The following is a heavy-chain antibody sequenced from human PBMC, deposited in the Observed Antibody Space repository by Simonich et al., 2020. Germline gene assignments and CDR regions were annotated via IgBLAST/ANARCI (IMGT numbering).Heavy chain of an antibody. V-gene: IGHV1-3*01. CDR2: SNAGNGNT. J-gene: IGHJ3*02. CDR1: GYTFTSYA. Sequence: QVQLVQSGAEVKKPGASVKVSCKASGYTFTSYAMHWGRQAPGQRLEWMGGSNAGNGNTKNSQKFQGRVTITRDTSASTAYMELSSLRSEDTAVYYCARGAGDRAFDIWGQGTMVTVSS. D-gene: IGHD7-27*01. CDR3: ARGAGDRAFDI.